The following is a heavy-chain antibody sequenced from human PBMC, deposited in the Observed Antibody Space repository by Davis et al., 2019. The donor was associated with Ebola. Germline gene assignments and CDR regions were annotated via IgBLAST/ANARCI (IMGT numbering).Heavy chain of an antibody. D-gene: IGHD4-17*01. CDR1: GYTFSSYG. CDR2: ISAYSGNT. J-gene: IGHJ2*01. Sequence: ASVKVSCKASGYTFSSYGVSWVRQAPGQGLEWMGWISAYSGNTNYAQKLQGRVTMTTDTTTSTAYMGLRSLRSDDTAVYYCTRDWGYGDFAHYWYFDLWGRGTLVTVSS. CDR3: TRDWGYGDFAHYWYFDL. V-gene: IGHV1-18*04.